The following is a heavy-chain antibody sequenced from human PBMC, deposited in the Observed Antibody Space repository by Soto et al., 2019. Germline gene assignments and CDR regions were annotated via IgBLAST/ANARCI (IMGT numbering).Heavy chain of an antibody. V-gene: IGHV1-18*01. CDR1: GYTFTSSG. CDR2: RSAYNGNT. CDR3: ARDPKYYGSGRKFDY. Sequence: QVQLVQSGAEVKKPGASVKFSCKASGYTFTSSGISWVRQAPGQGLEWMGWRSAYNGNTNYAQKLQGRVTMTPDTSTSTVYMELRSLRSDDTAVYYCARDPKYYGSGRKFDYWGQGALVTVSS. J-gene: IGHJ4*02. D-gene: IGHD3-10*01.